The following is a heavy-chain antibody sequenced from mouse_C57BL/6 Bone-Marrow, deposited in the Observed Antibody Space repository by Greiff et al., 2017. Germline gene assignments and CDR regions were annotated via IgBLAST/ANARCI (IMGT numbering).Heavy chain of an antibody. CDR1: GYTFTSYW. J-gene: IGHJ4*01. CDR3: AGGIYESAY. Sequence: QVQLQQPGAELVRPGTSVKLSCKASGYTFTSYWMHWVKQRPGQGLEWIGVIDPCDGYTNYNQKFKGKATLTVDTSSSTAYMQLSGLTSEDSAGNYYAGGIYESAYWGQGTSVTVSA. V-gene: IGHV1-59*01. D-gene: IGHD1-1*01. CDR2: IDPCDGYT.